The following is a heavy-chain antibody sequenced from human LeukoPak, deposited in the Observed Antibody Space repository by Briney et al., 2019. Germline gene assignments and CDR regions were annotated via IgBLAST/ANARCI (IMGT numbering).Heavy chain of an antibody. D-gene: IGHD5-24*01. Sequence: PSETLSLTCTVSGGSISTYYWSWLRQPPGKGLEWIGYIYYNGDTNYNPSLKSRVTISVDTSKKQFSLKLRTVTAADTAVCYCARRGGRDGYNLNWFDPWGQGTLVTVSS. J-gene: IGHJ5*02. V-gene: IGHV4-59*01. CDR1: GGSISTYY. CDR3: ARRGGRDGYNLNWFDP. CDR2: IYYNGDT.